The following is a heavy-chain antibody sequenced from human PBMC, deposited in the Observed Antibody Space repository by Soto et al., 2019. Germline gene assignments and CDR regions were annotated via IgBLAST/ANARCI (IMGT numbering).Heavy chain of an antibody. D-gene: IGHD2-21*01. CDR1: GLTFSSHW. J-gene: IGHJ3*02. CDR2: IDSDGSRT. CDR3: ARGVRGAYGLDI. V-gene: IGHV3-74*01. Sequence: EVHLVESGGGLVQPGGSLRLSCAASGLTFSSHWMHWVRQAPGKGLVWVSRIDSDGSRTNYADSVKGRFTIFRDNAKNTVYLQMNSLRVEETAVYYCARGVRGAYGLDIWGQGTMVTVSS.